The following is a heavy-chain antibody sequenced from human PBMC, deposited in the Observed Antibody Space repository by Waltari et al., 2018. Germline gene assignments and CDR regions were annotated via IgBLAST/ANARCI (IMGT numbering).Heavy chain of an antibody. J-gene: IGHJ4*02. D-gene: IGHD3-10*01. V-gene: IGHV4-38-2*02. CDR1: GYSISSGYY. CDR2: IYHSGST. Sequence: QVQLQESGPGLVKPSETLSLTCAVSGYSISSGYYWGWIRQPPGKGLEWIGSIYHSGSTYYNPSLKSRVTISVDTSKNQFSLKLSSVTAADTAVYYCATDRYGITMVQGVAGYWGQGTLVTVSS. CDR3: ATDRYGITMVQGVAGY.